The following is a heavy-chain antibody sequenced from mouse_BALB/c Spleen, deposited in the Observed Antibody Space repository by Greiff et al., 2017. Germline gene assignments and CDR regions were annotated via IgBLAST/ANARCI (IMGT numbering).Heavy chain of an antibody. V-gene: IGHV6-6*02. Sequence: EVMLVESGGGLVQPGGSMKLSCVASGFTFSNYWMNWVRQSPEKGLEWVAEIRLKSNNYATHYAESVKGRFTISRDDSKSSVYLQMNNLRAEDTGIYYCTRQDYRYDGFAYWGQGTLVTVSA. CDR3: TRQDYRYDGFAY. D-gene: IGHD2-14*01. CDR1: GFTFSNYW. J-gene: IGHJ3*01. CDR2: IRLKSNNYAT.